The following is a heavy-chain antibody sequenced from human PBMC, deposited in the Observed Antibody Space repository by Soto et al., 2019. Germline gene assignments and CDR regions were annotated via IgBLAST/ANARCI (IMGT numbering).Heavy chain of an antibody. Sequence: PGGSLRLSCTASGFTFGAYAMSWFRQAPGKGLEWVGFIRSKANRYATAYAASVKGRFTISRDDSKNTAYLQMNSLKTEDTAVYYCTRPGLWFGELKTTPYYYYMDVWGKGTTVTVSS. CDR2: IRSKANRYAT. J-gene: IGHJ6*03. CDR3: TRPGLWFGELKTTPYYYYMDV. V-gene: IGHV3-73*01. CDR1: GFTFGAYA. D-gene: IGHD3-10*01.